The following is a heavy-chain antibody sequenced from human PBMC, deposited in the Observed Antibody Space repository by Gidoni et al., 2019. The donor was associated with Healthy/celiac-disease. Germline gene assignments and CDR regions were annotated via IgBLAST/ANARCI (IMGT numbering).Heavy chain of an antibody. Sequence: EVHLLESGGGLVQPGGSLRLSGAASGFPFSSYAMSWVPQAPGKGLDGISAISGSGGSTYYADSVKGRFTISRDNSKNTLYLQMNSLRAEDTAVYYCAKDSTLRFLEGYWGQGTLVTVSS. CDR3: AKDSTLRFLEGY. V-gene: IGHV3-23*01. J-gene: IGHJ4*02. D-gene: IGHD3-3*01. CDR2: ISGSGGST. CDR1: GFPFSSYA.